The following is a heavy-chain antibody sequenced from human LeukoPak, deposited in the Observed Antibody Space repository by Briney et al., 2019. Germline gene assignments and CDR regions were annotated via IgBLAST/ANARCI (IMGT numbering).Heavy chain of an antibody. CDR1: GFTFSNYA. CDR3: ARDDPRIAAAGTVDY. J-gene: IGHJ4*02. Sequence: GGSLRLSCAAAGFTFSNYAMHWVRQAPGKGLEWVAVISYDGSNKYYADSVKGRFTISRDNSKNTLYLQMNSLRAEDTAVYYCARDDPRIAAAGTVDYWGQGTLVTVSS. CDR2: ISYDGSNK. V-gene: IGHV3-30*04. D-gene: IGHD6-13*01.